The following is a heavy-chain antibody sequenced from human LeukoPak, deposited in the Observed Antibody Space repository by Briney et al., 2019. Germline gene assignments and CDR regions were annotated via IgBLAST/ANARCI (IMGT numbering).Heavy chain of an antibody. CDR1: GYTFTSYG. D-gene: IGHD3-10*01. V-gene: IGHV1-18*01. J-gene: IGHJ5*02. CDR2: IGAYNGHT. CDR3: ARDSLWFGELFSNHWFAP. Sequence: ASVKVSCKASGYTFTSYGISWVRQAPGQGLEWMGWIGAYNGHTNYAQKLQGRVTMTTDTSTSTAYMELRSLRSDDTAVYYCARDSLWFGELFSNHWFAPWGQGTLVTVSS.